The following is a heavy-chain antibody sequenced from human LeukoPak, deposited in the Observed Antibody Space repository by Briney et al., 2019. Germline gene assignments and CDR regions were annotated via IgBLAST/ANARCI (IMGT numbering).Heavy chain of an antibody. CDR1: GYSFTNYW. D-gene: IGHD6-6*01. J-gene: IGHJ6*02. V-gene: IGHV5-51*01. CDR3: ARLRGVAAREMDV. CDR2: IYAGDSDT. Sequence: GESLKISCQGSGYSFTNYWIGWVRQMPGKGLEWMGIIYAGDSDTRYSPSFQGQVTISADKSISTAYLQWSSLKASDTAMYYCARLRGVAAREMDVWGQGTTVTVSS.